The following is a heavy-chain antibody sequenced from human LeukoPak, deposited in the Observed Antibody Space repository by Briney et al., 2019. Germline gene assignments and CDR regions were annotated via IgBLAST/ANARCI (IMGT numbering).Heavy chain of an antibody. Sequence: PGGSLRLSCAASGFTVSSNYMSWIRQPAGKGLEWIGRIYSSGTTDDNPSLKSRVTMSVDTSQNVVSLRMTSVTAADTAMYYCARQDSKVGAYTGPYYLDYWGLGTLVTVSS. V-gene: IGHV4-59*10. J-gene: IGHJ4*02. CDR1: GFTVSSNY. D-gene: IGHD1-26*01. CDR2: IYSSGTT. CDR3: ARQDSKVGAYTGPYYLDY.